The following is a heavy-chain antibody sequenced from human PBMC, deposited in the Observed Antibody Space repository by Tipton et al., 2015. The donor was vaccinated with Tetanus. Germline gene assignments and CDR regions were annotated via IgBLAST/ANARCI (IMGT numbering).Heavy chain of an antibody. Sequence: TLSLTCTVSGDSISSGNYRYNWIRQLPGKGLEWIGYIYHSGSTNYNPSLKSRVTISVDTSKNQFSLNLNSVTAADTAVYYCARHKDYYFYVMDVWGQGTTVTVSS. CDR3: ARHKDYYFYVMDV. J-gene: IGHJ6*02. CDR1: GDSISSGNYR. CDR2: IYHSGST. V-gene: IGHV4-30-4*01.